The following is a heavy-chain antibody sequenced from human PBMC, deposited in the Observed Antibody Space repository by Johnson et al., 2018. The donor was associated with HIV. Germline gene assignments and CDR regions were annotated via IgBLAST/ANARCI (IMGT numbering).Heavy chain of an antibody. CDR3: VRGLDI. CDR1: GFTFSDHW. V-gene: IGHV3-74*01. J-gene: IGHJ3*02. CDR2: IKSDGRST. Sequence: ELLVESGGGLVQPGGSLKLSCAASGFTFSDHWMYWVHQAPGKGLVWVSRIKSDGRSTNYADSVKGRFTISRDNAKNTLYLQMNSLRAEDTAVYYCVRGLDIWGQGTEVTVSS.